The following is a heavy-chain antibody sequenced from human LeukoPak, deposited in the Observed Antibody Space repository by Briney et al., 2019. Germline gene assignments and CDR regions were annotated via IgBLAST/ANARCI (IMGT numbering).Heavy chain of an antibody. CDR3: ARFTRDTSYYYYYIDV. CDR2: INHSGST. J-gene: IGHJ6*03. CDR1: GGAFCGYY. D-gene: IGHD1-1*01. Sequence: SRTLSLTSAVYGGAFCGYYCSWIRDPPGKGVEWIGEINHSGSTNYSTSLKTRVAISVHTSKNQFSLKLSSVTAADTAVYYCARFTRDTSYYYYYIDVWGKGTTVTVSS. V-gene: IGHV4-34*01.